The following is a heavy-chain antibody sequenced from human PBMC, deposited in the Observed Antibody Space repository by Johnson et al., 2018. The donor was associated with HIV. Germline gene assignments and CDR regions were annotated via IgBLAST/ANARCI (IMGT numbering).Heavy chain of an antibody. CDR1: GFTFSGDY. Sequence: EVQLVESGGGLVQPGGSLRLSCAASGFTFSGDYMSWVRQAPGKGLEWVSRINSDGSRTYYADSVKGRFTISRDNSKNTLYLQMNSLRAEDTAVYYCARDGAIAAPDAFDIWGQGTMVTVS. CDR2: INSDGSRT. J-gene: IGHJ3*02. D-gene: IGHD6-13*01. CDR3: ARDGAIAAPDAFDI. V-gene: IGHV3-66*01.